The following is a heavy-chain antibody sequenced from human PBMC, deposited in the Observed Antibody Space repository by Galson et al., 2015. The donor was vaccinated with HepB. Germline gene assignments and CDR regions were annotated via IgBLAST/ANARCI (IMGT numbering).Heavy chain of an antibody. Sequence: SVKVSCKAPGYTFSGFYLHWVRQAPGQGLEWVGRVNPNSGDTKYAQKFQGRVAITRDTSISTGYMGLSSLRSDDTAVYYCARTMYSSGSYDGTYDVWGLGTMVIVSS. V-gene: IGHV1-2*06. CDR2: VNPNSGDT. D-gene: IGHD6-19*01. J-gene: IGHJ3*01. CDR1: GYTFSGFY. CDR3: ARTMYSSGSYDGTYDV.